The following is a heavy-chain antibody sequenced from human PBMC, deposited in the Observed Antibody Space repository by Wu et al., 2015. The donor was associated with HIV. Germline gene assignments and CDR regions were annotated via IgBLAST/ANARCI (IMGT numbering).Heavy chain of an antibody. CDR1: GYDFSRYY. Sequence: QVLLVQSGTEVKKPGASVKVSCKASGYDFSRYYLHWVRRAPGQGLEWMGWINSKSGDTNYAQKFQGRVTMTRDTSISTAYMELRRLRSDDTAVYFXAREGGWYGVPPRRRVPFDYVGPGNAGHRLL. J-gene: IGHJ4*02. CDR3: AREGGWYGVPPRRRVPFDY. V-gene: IGHV1-2*02. CDR2: INSKSGDT. D-gene: IGHD6-19*01.